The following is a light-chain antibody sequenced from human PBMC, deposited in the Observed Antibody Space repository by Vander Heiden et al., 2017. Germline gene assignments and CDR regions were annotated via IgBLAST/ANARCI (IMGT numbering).Light chain of an antibody. J-gene: IGKJ3*01. V-gene: IGKV3-11*01. CDR1: QRVTNY. CDR3: QHRLNFLFT. Sequence: EIVLTQSPATLSLSPGERATLSCRASQRVTNYLAWYQQKPGQAPRLLIYDASNRATGIPARFSGSGSGTDFTLTISSLEPEDFAVYYCQHRLNFLFTFGPGTKLDIK. CDR2: DAS.